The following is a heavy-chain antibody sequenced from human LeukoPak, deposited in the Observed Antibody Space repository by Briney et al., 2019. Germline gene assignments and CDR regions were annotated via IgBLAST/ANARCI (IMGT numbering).Heavy chain of an antibody. CDR1: GFTFSSYG. CDR3: AKDRCSNGVGCYYYYMDV. V-gene: IGHV3-30*02. CDR2: IQYDGSNE. D-gene: IGHD2-8*01. J-gene: IGHJ6*03. Sequence: GGSLRLSCAASGFTFSSYGMHWVRQAPGKGLEWVAYIQYDGSNEQYADSVKGRFSISRDSYKNILYLQMNSLRAEDTAVYYCAKDRCSNGVGCYYYYMDVWGKGTTVTISS.